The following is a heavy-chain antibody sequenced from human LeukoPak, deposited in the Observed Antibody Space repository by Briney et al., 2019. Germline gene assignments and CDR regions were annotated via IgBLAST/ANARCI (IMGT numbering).Heavy chain of an antibody. CDR2: IASDGSHT. CDR1: RFTFSSYG. V-gene: IGHV3-30*03. J-gene: IGHJ3*02. CDR3: ARERQDTILHSGAFDI. D-gene: IGHD2-21*01. Sequence: GGSLRLSCAASRFTFSSYGMSWVRQAPGKGLEWVADIASDGSHTFYVESVKGRFTISRDNSKNTLYLQMNSLRAEDTAVYFCARERQDTILHSGAFDIWGQGTMVTVSS.